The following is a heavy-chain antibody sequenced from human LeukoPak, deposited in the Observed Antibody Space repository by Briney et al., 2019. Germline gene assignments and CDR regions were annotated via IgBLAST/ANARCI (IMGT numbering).Heavy chain of an antibody. J-gene: IGHJ4*02. CDR1: GFTFDDYA. D-gene: IGHD4-17*01. Sequence: GGSLRLSCAASGFTFDDYAMHWVRQAPGKGLEWVSGISWNSGSIGYADSVRGRFTISRDNAKNSLYLQMNSLRAEDTALYYCAKRTTVYYGTFDYWGQGTLVTVSS. V-gene: IGHV3-9*01. CDR3: AKRTTVYYGTFDY. CDR2: ISWNSGSI.